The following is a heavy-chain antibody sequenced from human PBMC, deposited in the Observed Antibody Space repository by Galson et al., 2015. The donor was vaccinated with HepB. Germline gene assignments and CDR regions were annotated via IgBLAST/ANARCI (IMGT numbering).Heavy chain of an antibody. J-gene: IGHJ3*02. D-gene: IGHD1-26*01. CDR3: ARLKSGSSTGRAFDI. Sequence: SLRLSCAASGFTFSSYGMHWVRQAPGKGLEWVAVIWYDGSNKYYADSVKGRFTISRDNSKNTLYLQMNSLRAEDTAVYYCARLKSGSSTGRAFDIWGQGTMVTVSS. CDR2: IWYDGSNK. CDR1: GFTFSSYG. V-gene: IGHV3-33*01.